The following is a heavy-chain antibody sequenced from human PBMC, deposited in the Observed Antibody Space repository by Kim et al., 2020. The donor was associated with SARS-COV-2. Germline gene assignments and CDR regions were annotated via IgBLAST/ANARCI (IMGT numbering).Heavy chain of an antibody. V-gene: IGHV3-30*01. Sequence: DGSNTSHPDSVEGRFTISRDNSKNTLYLQMNSLRVEDTAVYYCARDVGGYWGQGTLVTVSS. CDR2: DGSNT. J-gene: IGHJ4*02. D-gene: IGHD2-15*01. CDR3: ARDVGGY.